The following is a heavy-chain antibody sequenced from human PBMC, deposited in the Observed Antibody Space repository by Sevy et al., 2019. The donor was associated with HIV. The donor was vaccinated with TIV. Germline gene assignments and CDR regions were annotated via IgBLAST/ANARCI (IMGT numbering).Heavy chain of an antibody. D-gene: IGHD3-10*01. CDR1: GGSISSSSYY. V-gene: IGHV4-39*01. CDR2: IYYSGST. CDR3: ARLSSGYGSGSWRWYYYYYMDV. Sequence: SETLSLTCTVSGGSISSSSYYWGWIRQPPGKGLEWIGSIYYSGSTYYNPSLKSRVTISVDTSKNQFSLKLSSVTAADTAVYYCARLSSGYGSGSWRWYYYYYMDVWGKGTTVTVSS. J-gene: IGHJ6*03.